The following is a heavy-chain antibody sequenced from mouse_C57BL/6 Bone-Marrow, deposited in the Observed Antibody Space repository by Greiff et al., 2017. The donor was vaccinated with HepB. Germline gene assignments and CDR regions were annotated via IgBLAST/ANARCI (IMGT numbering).Heavy chain of an antibody. D-gene: IGHD2-12*01. CDR3: ARGRRGGFAY. Sequence: DVMLVESGGGLVKPGGSLKLSCAASGFTFSDYGMHWVRQAPEKGLEWVAYISSGSSTIYYADTVKGRFTISRDNAKNTLFLQMTSLRSEDTAMYYCARGRRGGFAYWGQGTLVTVSA. CDR2: ISSGSSTI. V-gene: IGHV5-17*01. CDR1: GFTFSDYG. J-gene: IGHJ3*01.